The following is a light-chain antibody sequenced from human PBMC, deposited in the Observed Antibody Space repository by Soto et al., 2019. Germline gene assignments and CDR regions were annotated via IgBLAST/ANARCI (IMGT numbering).Light chain of an antibody. CDR1: SSNTGSNY. CDR2: RNN. CDR3: AAWDDSRSGFV. V-gene: IGLV1-47*01. J-gene: IGLJ1*01. Sequence: QSVLTQAPSASGAPGQRFTISCSGSSSNTGSNYVYWYQQLPGTAPELLVYRNNQRPSGVPDRFSGSKSGTSASLAITGLRSEEEADYYCAAWDDSRSGFVFGGGTKVTVL.